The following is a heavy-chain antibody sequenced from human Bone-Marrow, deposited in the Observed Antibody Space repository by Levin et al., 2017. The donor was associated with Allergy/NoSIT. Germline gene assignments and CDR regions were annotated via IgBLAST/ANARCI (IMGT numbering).Heavy chain of an antibody. CDR3: ARDKPGIVGSSEAFDI. V-gene: IGHV1-69*01. Sequence: PGESLKISCKASGGTSSTDGITWVRQAPGQGLEWMGEIVPFYGTTTYSQKFRGRVTITAHASTSTVYMELSSLTSEDTAMYYCARDKPGIVGSSEAFDIWGQGTMVTVSS. CDR2: IVPFYGTT. CDR1: GGTSSTDG. D-gene: IGHD1-26*01. J-gene: IGHJ3*02.